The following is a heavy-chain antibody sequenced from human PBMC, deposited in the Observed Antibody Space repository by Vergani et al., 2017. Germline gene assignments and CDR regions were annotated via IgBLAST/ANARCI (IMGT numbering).Heavy chain of an antibody. J-gene: IGHJ6*02. CDR1: GITFSSYW. V-gene: IGHV3-74*01. Sequence: EVQLVESGGGLVQPGGSLRLSCAASGITFSSYWMHWVRQAPGKGLVWVSRINSDGSSTSYADSVKGRFTISRDNAKNTLYLQMNSLRAEDTAVYYCARDLLPNYDFWSGYSHAYYYYYGMDVWGQGTTVTVSS. CDR3: ARDLLPNYDFWSGYSHAYYYYYGMDV. D-gene: IGHD3-3*01. CDR2: INSDGSST.